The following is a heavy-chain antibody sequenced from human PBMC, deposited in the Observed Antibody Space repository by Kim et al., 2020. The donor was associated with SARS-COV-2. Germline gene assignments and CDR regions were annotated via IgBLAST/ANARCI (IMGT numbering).Heavy chain of an antibody. D-gene: IGHD2-2*01. CDR2: ISYDGSNK. J-gene: IGHJ4*01. V-gene: IGHV3-30-3*01. CDR1: GFTFSSYA. CDR3: ARAYIVVVPAAYFDY. Sequence: GGSLRLSCAASGFTFSSYAMHWVRQAPGKGLEWVAVISYDGSNKYYADSVKGRFTISRDNSKNTPYLQMNSLRAEDTAVYYCARAYIVVVPAAYFDYWG.